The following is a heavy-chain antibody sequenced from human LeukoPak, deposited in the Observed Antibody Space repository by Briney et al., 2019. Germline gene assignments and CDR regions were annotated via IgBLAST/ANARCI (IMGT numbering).Heavy chain of an antibody. CDR2: IYYSGST. CDR1: GGSISSGGYY. CDR3: ARRANYYDSSGYYLYWYFDL. Sequence: PSETLSLTCTVSGGSISSGGYYWGWIRQPPGKGLEWIGSIYYSGSTYYNPSLKSRVTISVDTSKNQFSLKLSSVTAADTAVYYCARRANYYDSSGYYLYWYFDLWGRGTLVTVSS. D-gene: IGHD3-22*01. J-gene: IGHJ2*01. V-gene: IGHV4-39*01.